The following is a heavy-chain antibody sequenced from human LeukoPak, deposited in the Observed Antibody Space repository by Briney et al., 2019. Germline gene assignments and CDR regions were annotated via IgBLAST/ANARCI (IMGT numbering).Heavy chain of an antibody. CDR1: GFTFSTYA. V-gene: IGHV3-23*01. J-gene: IGHJ4*02. CDR3: AKRGRITLIVVVTQLDY. CDR2: ISGSGGGT. Sequence: TGGSLRLSCAASGFTFSTYAMSWVRQAAGKGLEWVSLISGSGGGTYYADSVKGRFTISRDNSKNTLYLQLNSLRVEDTAVYYCAKRGRITLIVVVTQLDYWGQGTLVTVSS. D-gene: IGHD3-22*01.